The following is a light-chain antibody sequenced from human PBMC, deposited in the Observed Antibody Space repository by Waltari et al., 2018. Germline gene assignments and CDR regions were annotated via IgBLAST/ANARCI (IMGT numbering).Light chain of an antibody. CDR2: WAF. CDR1: QSVFYSSNNKNQ. Sequence: DIVMTQSPDSLAVSLGERATINCKSSQSVFYSSNNKNQLGWYQQKPGQPPKLIIYWAFTRASGVPDRFSGRGSGTDFTLTISSLQAEDVGVYYCQQYYSTPFTFGPGTKVDIK. J-gene: IGKJ3*01. CDR3: QQYYSTPFT. V-gene: IGKV4-1*01.